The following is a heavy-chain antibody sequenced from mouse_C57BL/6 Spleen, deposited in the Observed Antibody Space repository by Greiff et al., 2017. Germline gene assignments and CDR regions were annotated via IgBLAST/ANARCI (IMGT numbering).Heavy chain of an antibody. CDR3: AREGIYGYAYWYFDV. CDR2: ISYDGSN. Sequence: EVKVEESGPGLVKPSQSLSLTCSVTGYSITSGYYWNWIRQFPGNKLEWMGYISYDGSNNYNPSLKNRISITRDTSKNQFFLKLNSVTTEDTATDDCAREGIYGYAYWYFDVWGTGTTVTVSS. V-gene: IGHV3-6*01. D-gene: IGHD2-2*01. J-gene: IGHJ1*03. CDR1: GYSITSGYY.